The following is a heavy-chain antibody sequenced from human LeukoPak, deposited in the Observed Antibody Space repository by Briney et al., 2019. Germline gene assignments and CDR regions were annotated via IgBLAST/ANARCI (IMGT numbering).Heavy chain of an antibody. CDR3: ANPETKDVLRYFDWPSGTFDY. Sequence: QPGGSLRLSCAASGFTFSSYGMHWVRQAPGKGLEWVAFIRYDGSNKHYADSVKGRFTISRDNSKNTLYLQMNSLRAEDTAVYYCANPETKDVLRYFDWPSGTFDYWGQGTLVTVSS. D-gene: IGHD3-9*01. J-gene: IGHJ4*02. CDR1: GFTFSSYG. V-gene: IGHV3-30*02. CDR2: IRYDGSNK.